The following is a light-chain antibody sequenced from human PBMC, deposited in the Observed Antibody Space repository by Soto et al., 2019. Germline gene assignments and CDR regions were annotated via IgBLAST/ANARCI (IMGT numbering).Light chain of an antibody. Sequence: QSVLTQPPSASVSPGQSVTISCTGTSSDVGAYNYVSWYQQHPGKAPKVIIYEVTKRPSGVPDRLSGSKSGNTASLTVSGLQAEDEADYYCSSYAGNKIYVFGSGIKVTVL. V-gene: IGLV2-8*01. CDR3: SSYAGNKIYV. J-gene: IGLJ1*01. CDR2: EVT. CDR1: SSDVGAYNY.